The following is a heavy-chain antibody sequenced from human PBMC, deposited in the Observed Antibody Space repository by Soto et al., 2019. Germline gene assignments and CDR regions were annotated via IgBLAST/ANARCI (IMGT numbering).Heavy chain of an antibody. D-gene: IGHD2-15*01. CDR3: ARYCSGGSCYSIFRGGYGMDV. CDR2: INHSGST. Sequence: PSETLSLTCAFYCGSFIGYYWSWIRQPPGKGLEWIGEINHSGSTNYNPSLKSRVTISVDTSKNQFSLKLSSVTAADTAVYYCARYCSGGSCYSIFRGGYGMDVWGQGTTVTVSS. J-gene: IGHJ6*02. V-gene: IGHV4-34*01. CDR1: CGSFIGYY.